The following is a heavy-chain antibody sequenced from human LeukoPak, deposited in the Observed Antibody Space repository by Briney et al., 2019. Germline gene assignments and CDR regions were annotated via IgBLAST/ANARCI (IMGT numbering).Heavy chain of an antibody. CDR3: ARERRSGTMNY. D-gene: IGHD3-10*01. V-gene: IGHV3-21*01. CDR1: GFTFSSFP. Sequence: GGSLRLSCVASGFTFSSFPMHWVRQAPGKGLEWVSSISSSSSYIYYADSVKGRFTISRDNAKNSLYLQMNSLRAEDTAVYYCARERRSGTMNYWGQGTLVTVSS. CDR2: ISSSSSYI. J-gene: IGHJ4*02.